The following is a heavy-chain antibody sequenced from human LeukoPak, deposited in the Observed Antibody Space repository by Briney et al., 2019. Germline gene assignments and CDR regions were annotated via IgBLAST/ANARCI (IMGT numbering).Heavy chain of an antibody. CDR1: GYTFNDYY. CDR2: INPDSGGT. CDR3: TREARAGNWFDP. J-gene: IGHJ5*02. D-gene: IGHD5-12*01. V-gene: IGHV1-2*02. Sequence: AVNVSCKASGYTFNDYYIHWVRQAPGQGLEWMGWINPDSGGTNHPQKFQGRVTMTRDTSISPVYMELSRLTYDDTAVFYCTREARAGNWFDPWGQGTPVTVSS.